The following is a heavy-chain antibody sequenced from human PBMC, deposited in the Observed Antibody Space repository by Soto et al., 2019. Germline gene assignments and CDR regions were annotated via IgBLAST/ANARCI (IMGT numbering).Heavy chain of an antibody. D-gene: IGHD3-16*02. V-gene: IGHV3-48*02. CDR1: GFTFSTYS. Sequence: EVQLVESGGGLVQPGGSLRVSCAASGFTFSTYSMNWVRQAPGKGLEWVSFISSASTTIYYVDSVKGRFTISRDNAKNSLYLQMNSLRDEDTAVYYCARDYRLEGGYYQYYGMAVWGQGTTVTVSS. CDR2: ISSASTTI. CDR3: ARDYRLEGGYYQYYGMAV. J-gene: IGHJ6*02.